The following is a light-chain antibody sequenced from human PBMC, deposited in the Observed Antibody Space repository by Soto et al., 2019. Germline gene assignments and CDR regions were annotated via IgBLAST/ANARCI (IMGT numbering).Light chain of an antibody. CDR3: CSYGATLSV. CDR2: EGT. Sequence: QSVLTQPASVSGSPGQSITISCIGTSSDFGTYKLFSWYQQHPNKAPKLIIYEGTKRPSGVSNRFSGSKSGDTASLTVSGLQAEDEADYFCCSYGATLSVFGGGTKLTVL. J-gene: IGLJ3*02. CDR1: SSDFGTYKL. V-gene: IGLV2-23*01.